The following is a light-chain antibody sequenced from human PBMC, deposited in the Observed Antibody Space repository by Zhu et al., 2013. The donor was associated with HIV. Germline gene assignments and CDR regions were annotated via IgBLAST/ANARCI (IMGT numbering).Light chain of an antibody. J-gene: IGLJ2*01. CDR2: EVN. Sequence: QSALTQPASVSGSPGQSITISCTGTSSDVGGYNYVSWYQQYPGKAPKLMIYEVNKRPSGVPDRFSGSKSGNMASLTVSGLQAVDEADYYCSSYAGSNNLVFGGGTKLTVL. CDR1: SSDVGGYNY. V-gene: IGLV2-8*01. CDR3: SSYAGSNNLV.